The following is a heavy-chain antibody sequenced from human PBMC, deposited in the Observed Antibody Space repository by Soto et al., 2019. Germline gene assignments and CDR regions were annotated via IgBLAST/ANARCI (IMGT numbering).Heavy chain of an antibody. Sequence: SETLSLTCAVSGGSISSSNWWSWVRQPPGKGLEWIGEIYHSGSTNYNPSLKSRVTISVDKSKNQFSLKLSSVTAADTAVYYCASKGSSSWYVRYFDYWGQGTLVTVSS. D-gene: IGHD6-13*01. J-gene: IGHJ4*02. CDR1: GGSISSSNW. V-gene: IGHV4-4*02. CDR2: IYHSGST. CDR3: ASKGSSSWYVRYFDY.